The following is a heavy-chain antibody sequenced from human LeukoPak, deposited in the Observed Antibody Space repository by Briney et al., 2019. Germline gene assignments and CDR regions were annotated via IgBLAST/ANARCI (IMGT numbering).Heavy chain of an antibody. V-gene: IGHV4-59*01. J-gene: IGHJ4*02. CDR2: VYYSGST. CDR3: SASKQLWLRGLFDY. Sequence: PSETLSLTCSVSGDSISTYYWSWIRQPPGKALEWIGYVYYSGSTDYNPSLKSRVTISVDTSKKQFSLNLNSVTAADMAVYYCSASKQLWLRGLFDYWGQGTLVTVSS. D-gene: IGHD5-18*01. CDR1: GDSISTYY.